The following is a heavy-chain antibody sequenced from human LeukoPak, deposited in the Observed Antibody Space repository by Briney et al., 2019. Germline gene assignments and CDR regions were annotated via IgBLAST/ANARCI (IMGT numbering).Heavy chain of an antibody. CDR3: AREEWLRGDYFDY. D-gene: IGHD5-12*01. CDR1: GGSISSGDYY. Sequence: PSETLSLTCTVSGGSISSGDYYWSWIRQPPGKGLEWIGYIYYSGSTHYNPSLKSRVTISVDTSKNQFSLKLSSVTAADTAVYYCAREEWLRGDYFDYWGQGTLVTVSS. V-gene: IGHV4-30-4*01. J-gene: IGHJ4*02. CDR2: IYYSGST.